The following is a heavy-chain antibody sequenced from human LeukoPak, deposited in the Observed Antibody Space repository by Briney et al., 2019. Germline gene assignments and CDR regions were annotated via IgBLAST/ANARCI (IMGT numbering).Heavy chain of an antibody. D-gene: IGHD4-11*01. V-gene: IGHV3-23*01. CDR1: GFTFSSYA. CDR2: ISGSGGST. CDR3: ARVALRPIDYSNPEFDP. J-gene: IGHJ5*02. Sequence: GGSLRLSCAASGFTFSSYAMSWVRQAPGKGLEWVSAISGSGGSTYYADSVKGRFTISRDNSKNTLYLQMNSLRAEDTAVYYCARVALRPIDYSNPEFDPWGQGTLVTVSS.